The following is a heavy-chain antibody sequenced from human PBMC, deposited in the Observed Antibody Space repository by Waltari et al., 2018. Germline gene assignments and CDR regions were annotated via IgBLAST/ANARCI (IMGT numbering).Heavy chain of an antibody. Sequence: QLQLQESGPGLVKPSETLSLTCTVSGGSITSTSYYRGWIRQPPGKGLEWIGSIYYSVSTYYNPSLKSRVTISIDTSKNQFSLKLSSVTAADTAVYYCARQQLVRSQHLFDYWGQGTLVTVSS. CDR1: GGSITSTSYY. V-gene: IGHV4-39*01. D-gene: IGHD6-13*01. J-gene: IGHJ4*02. CDR2: IYYSVST. CDR3: ARQQLVRSQHLFDY.